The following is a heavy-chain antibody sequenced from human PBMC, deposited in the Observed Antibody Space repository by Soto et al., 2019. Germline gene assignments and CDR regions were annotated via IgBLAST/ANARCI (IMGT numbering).Heavy chain of an antibody. V-gene: IGHV3-23*01. CDR3: AKARCTTSNCYVPDY. CDR1: GFSFSAYT. Sequence: GGSLRLSCAASGFSFSAYTMSWVRRAPGKGLEWVSAISGSGGSPSYADSVQGRFTISRDNPKKTLYLQMNSLRAEDTAVYYCAKARCTTSNCYVPDYWGQGTLVTVSS. D-gene: IGHD2-8*01. J-gene: IGHJ4*02. CDR2: ISGSGGSP.